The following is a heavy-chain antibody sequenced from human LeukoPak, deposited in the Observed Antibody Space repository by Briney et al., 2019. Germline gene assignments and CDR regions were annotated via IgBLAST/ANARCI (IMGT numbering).Heavy chain of an antibody. CDR1: GFNVSSNY. V-gene: IGHV3-66*04. D-gene: IGHD3-16*02. Sequence: GGSLRLSCAASGFNVSSNYMSWVRQAPGKGLEWVSFLYRGDRTYYADSVKGRLTMSRDDMKRTVYLQMNSLRAEDTAVYYCARHDSESLYQYSGLDVWGQGTTVTVSS. CDR3: ARHDSESLYQYSGLDV. CDR2: LYRGDRT. J-gene: IGHJ6*02.